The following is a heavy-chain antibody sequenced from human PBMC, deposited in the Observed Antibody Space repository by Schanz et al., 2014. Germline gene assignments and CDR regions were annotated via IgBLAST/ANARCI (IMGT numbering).Heavy chain of an antibody. CDR1: GFSFSDSF. J-gene: IGHJ4*02. V-gene: IGHV3-11*01. CDR3: ARGGPAYYFDD. CDR2: MSHSGGVI. Sequence: QMQLVESGGGLVKPGGSLRLSCVASGFSFSDSFMSWIRQTPEKGLEWIAFMSHSGGVIYYAESVRGRFTISRDNAKSSLYLQMNSLRVEDTAVYYCARGGPAYYFDDWGQGTLVTVSS.